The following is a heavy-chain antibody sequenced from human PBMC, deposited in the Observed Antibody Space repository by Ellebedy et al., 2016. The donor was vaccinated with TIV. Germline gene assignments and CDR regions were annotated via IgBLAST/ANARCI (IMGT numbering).Heavy chain of an antibody. J-gene: IGHJ6*02. CDR1: GGSIGSSPYC. V-gene: IGHV4-39*07. CDR2: IYYTGSA. Sequence: SETLSLTXTVFGGSIGSSPYCWAWIRQPPGKGLEWIGSIYYTGSAFYNPSLKSRVIISVDTSKNQFSLNLSPVTAADTAVYYCARDLDRSPYYGMDVWGQGTTVTVSS. D-gene: IGHD3/OR15-3a*01. CDR3: ARDLDRSPYYGMDV.